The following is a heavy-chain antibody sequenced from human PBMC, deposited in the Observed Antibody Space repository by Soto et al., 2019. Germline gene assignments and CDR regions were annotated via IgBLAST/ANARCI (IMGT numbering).Heavy chain of an antibody. V-gene: IGHV4-59*01. CDR3: ARYSGSYSYNCFDP. CDR1: GGSISSYY. Sequence: QVQLQESGPGLVKPSETLSLTCTVSGGSISSYYWSWIRQPPGKGLEWIGYIYYSGTTNYNPSLKSRVTISVDTSKNQFSLKLSSVTAADTAVYYCARYSGSYSYNCFDPWGQGTLVTVSS. D-gene: IGHD1-26*01. J-gene: IGHJ5*02. CDR2: IYYSGTT.